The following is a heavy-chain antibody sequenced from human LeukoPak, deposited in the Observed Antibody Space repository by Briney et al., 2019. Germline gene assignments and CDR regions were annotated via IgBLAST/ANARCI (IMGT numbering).Heavy chain of an antibody. Sequence: GGSLRLSCAASGFTFSTYALHWVRQVPGKGLEYVSAISSIGGTTYYANSVKGRFTISRDNSKNTLYLQMGSLKPEDTAVYYCTTGVMITFGGVIVFDYWGQGTLVTVSS. V-gene: IGHV3-64*01. D-gene: IGHD3-16*02. J-gene: IGHJ4*02. CDR1: GFTFSTYA. CDR3: TTGVMITFGGVIVFDY. CDR2: ISSIGGTT.